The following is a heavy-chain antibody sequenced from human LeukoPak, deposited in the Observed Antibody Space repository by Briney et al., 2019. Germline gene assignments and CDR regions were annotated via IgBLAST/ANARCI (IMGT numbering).Heavy chain of an antibody. V-gene: IGHV4-30-2*01. CDR3: ARVWMGHSSSSYYYYGMDV. CDR2: IYHSGST. Sequence: PSQTLSLTCAVSGGSISSGGYSWSWIRQPPGKGLEWIGYIYHSGSTYYNPSLKSRVTISVDRSKNQFSLKLSSVTAADTAVYYCARVWMGHSSSSYYYYGMDVWGQGTTVTASS. D-gene: IGHD6-6*01. J-gene: IGHJ6*02. CDR1: GGSISSGGYS.